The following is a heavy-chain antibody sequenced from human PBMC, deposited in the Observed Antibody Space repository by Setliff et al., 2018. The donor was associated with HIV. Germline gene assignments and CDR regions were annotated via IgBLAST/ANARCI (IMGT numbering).Heavy chain of an antibody. J-gene: IGHJ3*02. V-gene: IGHV4-59*08. Sequence: SETLSPTCTVSGGSISSHYWIWIRQPPGKGLEWIGYIHYSGATNYNPSLKSRVTISLDTSRTQFSLRLSSVTAADTAVYYCARHSPNVGVRGDAFDIWGQGTVVTVS. D-gene: IGHD2-8*01. CDR1: GGSISSHY. CDR2: IHYSGAT. CDR3: ARHSPNVGVRGDAFDI.